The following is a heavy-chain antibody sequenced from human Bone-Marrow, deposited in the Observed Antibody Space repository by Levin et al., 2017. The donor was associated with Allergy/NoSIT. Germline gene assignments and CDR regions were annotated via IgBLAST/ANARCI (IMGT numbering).Heavy chain of an antibody. V-gene: IGHV4-34*01. Sequence: SETLSLTCAVYGGSFSADYWTWIRQPPGKGPEWLGEINHSGSTEYNPSLKSRVTISVDTSKNQFSLELSSVTAADTAVYFCARSSVVVVATTHRVMDVWGQGTTVTVSS. D-gene: IGHD2-15*01. J-gene: IGHJ6*02. CDR2: INHSGST. CDR1: GGSFSADY. CDR3: ARSSVVVVATTHRVMDV.